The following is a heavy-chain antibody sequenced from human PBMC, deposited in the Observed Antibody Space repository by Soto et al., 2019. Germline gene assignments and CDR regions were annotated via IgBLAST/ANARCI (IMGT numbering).Heavy chain of an antibody. D-gene: IGHD3-3*01. V-gene: IGHV4-4*07. CDR2: IDNSGNT. CDR1: DGSISTYF. CDR3: ARGGQDFWSGPFDY. Sequence: PSETLSLTCTVSDGSISTYFCNWIRQPAGKGLEWIGRIDNSGNTNYNPSLKSRVTMSADTSRNQFSLKLNSVTAADTAVYYCARGGQDFWSGPFDYWGLGTLVTVSS. J-gene: IGHJ4*02.